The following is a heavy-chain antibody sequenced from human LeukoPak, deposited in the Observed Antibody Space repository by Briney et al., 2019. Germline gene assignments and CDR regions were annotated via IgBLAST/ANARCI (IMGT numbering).Heavy chain of an antibody. CDR3: ARGLDSSGYYYVYY. J-gene: IGHJ4*02. CDR2: INHSGST. D-gene: IGHD3-22*01. CDR1: GGSFSGSY. Sequence: SETLSLTCAVYGGSFSGSYWSWIRQPPGKGLEWIGEINHSGSTNYNPSLKSRVTISVDTSKNQFSLKLSSVTAADTAVYYCARGLDSSGYYYVYYWGQGTLVTVSS. V-gene: IGHV4-34*01.